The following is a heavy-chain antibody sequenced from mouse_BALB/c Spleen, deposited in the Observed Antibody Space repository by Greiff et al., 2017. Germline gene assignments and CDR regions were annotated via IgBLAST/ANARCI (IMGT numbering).Heavy chain of an antibody. CDR2: ISSGGSYT. CDR1: GFTFSSYG. D-gene: IGHD1-2*01. Sequence: EVKVVESGGDLVKPGGSLKLSCAASGFTFSSYGMSWVRQTPDKRLEWVATISSGGSYTYYPDSVKGRFTISRDNAKNTLYLQMSSLKSEDTAMYYCARQRWDTTATRAMDYWGQGTSVTVSS. J-gene: IGHJ4*01. CDR3: ARQRWDTTATRAMDY. V-gene: IGHV5-6*01.